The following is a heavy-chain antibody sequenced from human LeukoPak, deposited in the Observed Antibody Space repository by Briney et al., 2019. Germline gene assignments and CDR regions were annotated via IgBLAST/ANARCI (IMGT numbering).Heavy chain of an antibody. CDR3: ARARIAVTGTGVNLDWFDP. Sequence: PSETLSLTCRVSGVSISSGSNYWGWIRQPPGKTLEWIGSIYSSGSTYYNSSLKSRVIILIDTAKNHFSLNLSSVTAADTAVYYCARARIAVTGTGVNLDWFDPWGQGTLVTVSS. CDR1: GVSISSGSNY. V-gene: IGHV4-39*07. CDR2: IYSSGST. J-gene: IGHJ5*02. D-gene: IGHD6-19*01.